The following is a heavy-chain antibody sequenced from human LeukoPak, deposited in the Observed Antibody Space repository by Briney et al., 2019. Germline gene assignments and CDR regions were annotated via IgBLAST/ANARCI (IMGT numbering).Heavy chain of an antibody. CDR1: GYTFAGYY. V-gene: IGHV1-2*02. CDR2: INPNSGGT. D-gene: IGHD1-26*01. CDR3: ASTTKWELLQFDY. Sequence: GASVKVSCKASGYTFAGYYMHWVRQAPGQGLEWMGWINPNSGGTNYAQKFQGRVTMTRDTSSSTAYMELSRLRSDDTAVYYCASTTKWELLQFDYWGQGTLVTVSS. J-gene: IGHJ4*02.